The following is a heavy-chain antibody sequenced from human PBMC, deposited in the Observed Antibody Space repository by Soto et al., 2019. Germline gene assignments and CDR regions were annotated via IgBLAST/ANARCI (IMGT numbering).Heavy chain of an antibody. Sequence: EVQLVESGGGLVQPGGSLRLSCATSGFTVSSYWMTWVRQAPGKGLEWVASIKRDGRAKYDVDSVKGRFTISRDNAKNSLDLQMAGLRADDTGPYFWARCKGEAFDYLGQGTLVTFSS. J-gene: IGHJ4*02. V-gene: IGHV3-7*03. CDR3: ARCKGEAFDY. D-gene: IGHD2-21*01. CDR1: GFTVSSYW. CDR2: IKRDGRAK.